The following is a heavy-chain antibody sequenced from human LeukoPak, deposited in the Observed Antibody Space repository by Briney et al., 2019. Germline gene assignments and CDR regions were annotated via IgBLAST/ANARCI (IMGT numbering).Heavy chain of an antibody. CDR1: GDSMNSSNW. Sequence: SESLSLTCAVSGDSMNSSNWWSWVRQSPGKGLEWIGEIYQGGRTNYKSSLKSRVSISVDKSRNQLSLKLTSVTAADTAVYYCARGDASGYPDYWGQGTLVTVSS. CDR3: ARGDASGYPDY. J-gene: IGHJ4*02. D-gene: IGHD3-22*01. CDR2: IYQGGRT. V-gene: IGHV4-4*02.